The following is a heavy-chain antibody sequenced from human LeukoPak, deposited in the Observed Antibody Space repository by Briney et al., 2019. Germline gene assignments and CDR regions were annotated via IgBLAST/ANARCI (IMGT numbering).Heavy chain of an antibody. CDR1: GFTFSSYS. V-gene: IGHV3-21*01. CDR2: LSSSSTYI. D-gene: IGHD6-13*01. Sequence: GGSLRLSCAASGFTFSSYSMNWVRQAPGKGLEWVSSLSSSSTYIYYADSVKGRFTISRDNGKNSLYLQMNSLRAEDTAVYYCARISSSSWYDGPTDYYYMDVWGKGTTVTVSS. CDR3: ARISSSSWYDGPTDYYYMDV. J-gene: IGHJ6*03.